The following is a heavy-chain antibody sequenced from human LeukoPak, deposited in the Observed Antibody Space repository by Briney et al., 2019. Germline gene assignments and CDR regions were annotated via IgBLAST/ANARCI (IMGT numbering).Heavy chain of an antibody. J-gene: IGHJ4*02. CDR3: ARLDVPNYYDSSGYYYFDY. D-gene: IGHD3-22*01. CDR1: GGSISSSNW. CDR2: IYHSGST. V-gene: IGHV4-4*02. Sequence: SGTLSLTCAVSGGSISSSNWWSWVRQPPGKGLEWIGEIYHSGSTNYNPSLKSRVTISVDKSKNQFSLKLSSVTAADTAVYYCARLDVPNYYDSSGYYYFDYWGQGTLVTVSS.